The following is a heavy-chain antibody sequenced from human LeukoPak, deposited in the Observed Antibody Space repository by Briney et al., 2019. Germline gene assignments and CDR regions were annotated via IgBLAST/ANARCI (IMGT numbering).Heavy chain of an antibody. CDR2: IRYDGSNK. D-gene: IGHD5-12*01. J-gene: IGHJ4*02. CDR1: GFTLSRYG. CDR3: AKGGATILDY. Sequence: PGRSLRLSCAASGFTLSRYGMHWVRQAPGKGLEWVSFIRYDGSNKYYADSVKGRFTISRDNSKNTLYLQMNSLRAEDTAVYYCAKGGATILDYWGQGTLVTVSS. V-gene: IGHV3-30*02.